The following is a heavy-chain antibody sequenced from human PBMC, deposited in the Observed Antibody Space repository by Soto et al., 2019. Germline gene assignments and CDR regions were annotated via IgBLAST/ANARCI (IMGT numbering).Heavy chain of an antibody. Sequence: QVQLVQSGAEVKKPGSSVKVSCKASGGTFSSYAISWVRQAPGQGLEWMGGIIPIFGTANYAQKFQGRVTITADESTSTAYMELSSLRSEDTAVYYCARVNWSGGSCYPRGWFDPWGQVTLVTVSS. J-gene: IGHJ5*02. D-gene: IGHD2-15*01. CDR3: ARVNWSGGSCYPRGWFDP. CDR2: IIPIFGTA. CDR1: GGTFSSYA. V-gene: IGHV1-69*01.